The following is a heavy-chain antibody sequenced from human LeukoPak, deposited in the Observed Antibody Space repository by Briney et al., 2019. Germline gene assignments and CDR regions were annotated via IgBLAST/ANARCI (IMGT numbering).Heavy chain of an antibody. CDR3: ARVALDSSGSYYFDY. V-gene: IGHV4-4*07. Sequence: SETLSLTCTVSGGSISSYYWSWIRQPAGKGLEWIGRIYTSGSTNYNPSLKSRVTMSVDTSKNQFSLKLSSVTAADTAVYYCARVALDSSGSYYFDYWGQGTLVTVSS. D-gene: IGHD3-22*01. J-gene: IGHJ4*02. CDR1: GGSISSYY. CDR2: IYTSGST.